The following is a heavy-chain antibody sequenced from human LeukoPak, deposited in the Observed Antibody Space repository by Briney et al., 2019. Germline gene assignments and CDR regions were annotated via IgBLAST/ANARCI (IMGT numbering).Heavy chain of an antibody. J-gene: IGHJ3*02. CDR3: ARCSTSPVSWVVHAFDI. CDR2: IIPIFGTA. D-gene: IGHD2-2*01. V-gene: IGHV1-69*01. CDR1: GGTFSSYA. Sequence: SVKVSCKASGGTFSSYAISWVRQAPGQGLEWMGGIIPIFGTANYAQKFQGRVTITADESTSTAYMELSSLRSEDTAVYYCARCSTSPVSWVVHAFDIWGQGTMVTVSS.